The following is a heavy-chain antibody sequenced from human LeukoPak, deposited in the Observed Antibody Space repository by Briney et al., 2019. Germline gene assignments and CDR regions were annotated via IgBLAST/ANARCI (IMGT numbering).Heavy chain of an antibody. CDR3: ARYYYDSSGYYRPNFDY. J-gene: IGHJ4*02. CDR1: GFTFSSYW. D-gene: IGHD3-22*01. V-gene: IGHV3-7*01. CDR2: IKQDGSEK. Sequence: GASLRLSCAASGFTFSSYWMSWVRQAPGKGLEWVANIKQDGSEKYYVDSVKGRFTISRDNAKNSLYLQMNSLRAEDTAVYYCARYYYDSSGYYRPNFDYWGQGTLVTVSS.